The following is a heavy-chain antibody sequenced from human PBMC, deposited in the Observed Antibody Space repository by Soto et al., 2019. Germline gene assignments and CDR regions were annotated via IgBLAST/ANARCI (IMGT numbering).Heavy chain of an antibody. V-gene: IGHV3-23*01. D-gene: IGHD2-2*01. CDR3: AKSTKCSSTSCPIERFDY. Sequence: PGGSLRLSCAASGFTFSSYAMSWVRQAPGKGLEWVSAISGSGGSTYYADSVKGRFTISRDNPKNTLYLQMNSLRAEDTAVYYCAKSTKCSSTSCPIERFDYWGQGTLVTVSS. CDR2: ISGSGGST. CDR1: GFTFSSYA. J-gene: IGHJ4*02.